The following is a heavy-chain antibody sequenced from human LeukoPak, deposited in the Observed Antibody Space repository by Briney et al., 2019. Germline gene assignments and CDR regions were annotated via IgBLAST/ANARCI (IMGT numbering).Heavy chain of an antibody. CDR2: IDHRGST. J-gene: IGHJ6*03. V-gene: IGHV4-34*01. D-gene: IGHD6-19*01. Sequence: PSETLSLTCAVYGGSFSGYYWSWIRQPPGKGLEWIGEIDHRGSTKYNPSLTSRITISLDTSKNQFSLRLSSLTAADTAVYYCARLYVRPSGWPGYHYYYFDVWGKGTTVTVSS. CDR1: GGSFSGYY. CDR3: ARLYVRPSGWPGYHYYYFDV.